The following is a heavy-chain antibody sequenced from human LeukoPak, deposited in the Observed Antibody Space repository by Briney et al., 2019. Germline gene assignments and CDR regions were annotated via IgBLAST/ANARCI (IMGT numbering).Heavy chain of an antibody. CDR3: AREAKSYDGDGYYLDY. J-gene: IGHJ4*02. Sequence: NPSETLSLTCTVSGGSISSGDYYWSWIRQPPGKGLEWIGYIYYSGSTYYNPSLKSRVTISVDTSKNQFSLKLSSVTAADTAVFYCAREAKSYDGDGYYLDYWGQGILVTVAS. CDR2: IYYSGST. V-gene: IGHV4-30-4*01. CDR1: GGSISSGDYY. D-gene: IGHD3-22*01.